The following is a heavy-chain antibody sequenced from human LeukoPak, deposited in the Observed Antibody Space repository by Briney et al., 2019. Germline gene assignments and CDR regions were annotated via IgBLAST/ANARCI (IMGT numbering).Heavy chain of an antibody. D-gene: IGHD2-2*01. Sequence: GGSLRLSCAASGLTFSSYWMHWVRQAPGKGPVWVSRISTDGSSTSYADSVKGRFTISRDNAKNILYLQMNSLRVEDTAVYYCATSSTSCCDYWGQGTLVTVSS. J-gene: IGHJ4*02. V-gene: IGHV3-74*01. CDR3: ATSSTSCCDY. CDR2: ISTDGSST. CDR1: GLTFSSYW.